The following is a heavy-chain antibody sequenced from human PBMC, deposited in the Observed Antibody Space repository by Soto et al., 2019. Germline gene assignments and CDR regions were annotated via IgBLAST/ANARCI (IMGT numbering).Heavy chain of an antibody. Sequence: EVQLLESGGGLVQPGGSLRLSCAASGFTFSSYAMSWVRQAPGKGLEWVSAISGSGGSTYYADSVKGRFTISRDNSKNTLYLQMNSLRAEDTAVYYCARVSFYYDTSGYAVAWFDPWGQGTLVTVSS. D-gene: IGHD3-22*01. CDR1: GFTFSSYA. CDR3: ARVSFYYDTSGYAVAWFDP. CDR2: ISGSGGST. V-gene: IGHV3-23*01. J-gene: IGHJ5*02.